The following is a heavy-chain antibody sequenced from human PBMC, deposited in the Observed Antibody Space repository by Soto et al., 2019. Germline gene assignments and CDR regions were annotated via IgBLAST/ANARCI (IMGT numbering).Heavy chain of an antibody. Sequence: GESLKISCKGSGYSFTSYWISWVRQMPGKGLEWMGRIDPSDSYTNYSPSFQGHVTISADKSISTAYLQWSSLKASDTAMYYCARSPGTGYSSGWSTIDIWGQGTMVTVS. CDR1: GYSFTSYW. V-gene: IGHV5-10-1*01. J-gene: IGHJ3*02. CDR2: IDPSDSYT. D-gene: IGHD6-19*01. CDR3: ARSPGTGYSSGWSTIDI.